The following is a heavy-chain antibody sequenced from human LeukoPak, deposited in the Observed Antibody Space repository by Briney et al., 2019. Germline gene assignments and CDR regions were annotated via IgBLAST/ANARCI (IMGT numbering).Heavy chain of an antibody. CDR3: AREMRVVIAAYYFDY. Sequence: SQTLSVTCAVYGDSVSSNSAAWNWIRQSPSRGLEWLGRTYFRSKWYTDYAVSVKSRITINPDTSKNQFSLQLNSVTPEDTAVYYCAREMRVVIAAYYFDYWGQGTLVTVSS. V-gene: IGHV6-1*01. CDR1: GDSVSSNSAA. J-gene: IGHJ4*02. D-gene: IGHD2-21*01. CDR2: TYFRSKWYT.